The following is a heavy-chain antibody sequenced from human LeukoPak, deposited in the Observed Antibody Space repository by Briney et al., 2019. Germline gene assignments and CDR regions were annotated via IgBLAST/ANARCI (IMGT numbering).Heavy chain of an antibody. CDR1: GFTFSDHY. J-gene: IGHJ4*02. CDR3: SRDATGDH. V-gene: IGHV3-72*01. CDR2: SRNSAKSYTT. Sequence: GGSLRLSCAVSGFTFSDHYMDWVRQAPGKGLEWVGRSRNSAKSYTTDYAASVKGRFTISRDDSKSTLYLQMNSLETEDTAVYYCSRDATGDHWGQGTLVSVSS.